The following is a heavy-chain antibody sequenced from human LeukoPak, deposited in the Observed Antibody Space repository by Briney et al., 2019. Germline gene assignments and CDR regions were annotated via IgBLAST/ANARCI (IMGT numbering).Heavy chain of an antibody. CDR3: AGRTYGDYFDF. D-gene: IGHD4-17*01. V-gene: IGHV4-59*01. J-gene: IGHJ4*02. CDR2: IYYSGST. Sequence: PSESLSPTRTVSGGSLSRYYWSWVPQPPGKGLEWVGYIYYSGSTNHNPSLKSRVTISVDTSKNQFSLKLSSETAADTGMCYCAGRTYGDYFDFWGQGALVTVSS. CDR1: GGSLSRYY.